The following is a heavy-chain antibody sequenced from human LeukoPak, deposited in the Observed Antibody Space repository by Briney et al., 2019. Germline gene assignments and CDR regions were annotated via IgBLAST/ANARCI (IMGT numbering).Heavy chain of an antibody. D-gene: IGHD4-17*01. CDR1: GFTFSSYS. Sequence: PGGSLRLSCAASGFTFSSYSMSWVRQTPGKGLEWVSTISASGHSTYYTDSVKGRFTISRDNSNSTLFLQMGSLSAEDTAIYYCATDVYGDYSRWFDPWGQGTLVTVSS. CDR3: ATDVYGDYSRWFDP. V-gene: IGHV3-23*01. J-gene: IGHJ5*02. CDR2: ISASGHST.